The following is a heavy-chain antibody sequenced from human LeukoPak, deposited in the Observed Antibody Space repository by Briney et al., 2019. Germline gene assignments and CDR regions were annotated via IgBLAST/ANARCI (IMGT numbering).Heavy chain of an antibody. D-gene: IGHD6-13*01. V-gene: IGHV1-69*13. Sequence: GASVKVSCKASGGTFSSYAISWVRQAPGQGLEWMGGIIPIFGTANYAQKFQGRVTITADESTSTAYMGLSSLRSEDTAVYYCARRAAAEGFDYWGQGTLVTVSS. J-gene: IGHJ4*02. CDR1: GGTFSSYA. CDR2: IIPIFGTA. CDR3: ARRAAAEGFDY.